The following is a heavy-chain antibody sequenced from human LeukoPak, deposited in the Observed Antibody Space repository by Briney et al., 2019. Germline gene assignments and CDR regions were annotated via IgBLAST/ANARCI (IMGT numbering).Heavy chain of an antibody. Sequence: GGSLRLSCAASGFTFDDYAMHWVRQAPGKGLEWVSGISWNSGSIGYADSVKGRFTISRENAKNSLYLQMNSLRAEDTALYYCALEAVTTDAFDIWGQGTMVTVSS. CDR3: ALEAVTTDAFDI. CDR2: ISWNSGSI. J-gene: IGHJ3*02. D-gene: IGHD1-14*01. CDR1: GFTFDDYA. V-gene: IGHV3-9*01.